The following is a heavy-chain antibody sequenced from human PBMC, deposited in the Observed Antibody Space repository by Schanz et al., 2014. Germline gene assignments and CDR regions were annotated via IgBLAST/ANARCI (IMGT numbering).Heavy chain of an antibody. V-gene: IGHV3-11*01. D-gene: IGHD3-10*01. CDR2: IGNGGVTT. J-gene: IGHJ6*02. Sequence: VQLVESGGGLVKPGGSLRLSCAASGFPFSDYFMAWIRQPPGRGLEWVSYIGNGGVTTYYTDSVKGRFTISRDNSKSTLYLQMNSLRAEDTAVYYCAKDGPGGSGSYSADGGMDVWGQGTTVTVSS. CDR3: AKDGPGGSGSYSADGGMDV. CDR1: GFPFSDYF.